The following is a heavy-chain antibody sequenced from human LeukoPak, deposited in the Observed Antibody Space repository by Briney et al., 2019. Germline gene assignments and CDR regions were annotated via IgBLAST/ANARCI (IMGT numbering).Heavy chain of an antibody. CDR1: GFTFSSYW. Sequence: PGGSLRLSCAASGFTFSSYWMTWVRQVPGKGLEWVSAISGSGGSTYYADSVKGRFTISRDNSKNTLYLQMNSLRAEDTAVYYCAKSWELTRGFDYWGQGTLVTVSS. V-gene: IGHV3-23*01. CDR2: ISGSGGST. J-gene: IGHJ4*02. CDR3: AKSWELTRGFDY. D-gene: IGHD1-26*01.